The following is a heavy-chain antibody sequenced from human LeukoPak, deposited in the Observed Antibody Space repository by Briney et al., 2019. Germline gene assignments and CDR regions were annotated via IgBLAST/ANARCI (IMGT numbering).Heavy chain of an antibody. D-gene: IGHD5-24*01. CDR3: ARETPRRGETRDGYR. J-gene: IGHJ4*02. CDR2: IYYSGST. V-gene: IGHV4-59*01. CDR1: GGYIGSFY. Sequence: PSETLSLTCTVSGGYIGSFYWSWIRQPPGKGQERIGYIYYSGSTNYNPSLKSRVTISVDTSKNQFSLKLSSVTAADTAVYYCARETPRRGETRDGYRWGQGTVVTVSS.